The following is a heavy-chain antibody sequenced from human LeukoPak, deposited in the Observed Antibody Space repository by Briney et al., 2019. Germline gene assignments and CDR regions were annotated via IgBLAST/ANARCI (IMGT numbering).Heavy chain of an antibody. CDR2: MIPILGIA. CDR1: GGTFSSYA. Sequence: SVKVSCKASGGTFSSYAISWVRQAPGQGLEWMGRMIPILGIANYAQKFQGRVTITADKSTSTAYMELSSLRSEDTAVYYCAREHDYVWGSYRYTYYFDYWGQGTLVTVSS. J-gene: IGHJ4*02. D-gene: IGHD3-16*02. CDR3: AREHDYVWGSYRYTYYFDY. V-gene: IGHV1-69*04.